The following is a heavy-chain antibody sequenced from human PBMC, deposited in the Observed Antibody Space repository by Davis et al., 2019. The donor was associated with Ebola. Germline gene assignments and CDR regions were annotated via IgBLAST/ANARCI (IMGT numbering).Heavy chain of an antibody. CDR2: IYSGGST. Sequence: GESLKISCAASGFTVSSNYMSWVRQAPGKGLEWVSVIYSGGSTYYADSVKGRFTISRDNSKNTVYLQMNNLRAEDTAVYYCAGGRNSGLGAYWGQGTLVTVSS. J-gene: IGHJ4*02. D-gene: IGHD1-26*01. CDR1: GFTVSSNY. V-gene: IGHV3-53*01. CDR3: AGGRNSGLGAY.